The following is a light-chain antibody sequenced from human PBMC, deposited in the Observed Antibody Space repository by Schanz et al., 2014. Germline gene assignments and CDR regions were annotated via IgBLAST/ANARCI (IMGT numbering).Light chain of an antibody. Sequence: EIVLTQSPGTLSLSPGERATLSCRASQSVSSSYLAWYQQKPGQAPRLLIYGASSRATGIPDRFSGSGSGTDFTLTISRLEPEDFAFYYCQHRNPWPATWTFGRGTKVEI. J-gene: IGKJ1*01. CDR1: QSVSSSY. V-gene: IGKV3D-20*02. CDR3: QHRNPWPATWT. CDR2: GAS.